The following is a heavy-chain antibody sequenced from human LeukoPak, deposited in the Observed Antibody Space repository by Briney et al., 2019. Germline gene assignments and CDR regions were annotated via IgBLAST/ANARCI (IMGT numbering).Heavy chain of an antibody. Sequence: EASVTVSCTASGYTFTSYAMHWVRQAPGQRLEWMGWINAGNGNTKYSQKFQGRVTITRDTPASTAYMELSSLRSEDTAVYYCARGEHRFWSGYYYYWGQGTLVTVSS. V-gene: IGHV1-3*01. CDR3: ARGEHRFWSGYYYY. CDR2: INAGNGNT. D-gene: IGHD3-3*01. J-gene: IGHJ4*02. CDR1: GYTFTSYA.